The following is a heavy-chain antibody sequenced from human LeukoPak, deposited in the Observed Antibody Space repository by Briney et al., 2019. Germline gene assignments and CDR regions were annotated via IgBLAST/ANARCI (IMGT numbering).Heavy chain of an antibody. V-gene: IGHV4-59*08. CDR3: ARASGTNSRYNWFDP. CDR2: TYYSGST. CDR1: GGSISSYY. Sequence: SETLSLTCTVSGGSISSYYWSWIRQPPGKGLEWIGYTYYSGSTNYNPSLKSRVTISVDTSKNQFSLKLSSVTAADTAVYYCARASGTNSRYNWFDPWGQGTLVTVSS. J-gene: IGHJ5*02. D-gene: IGHD4-23*01.